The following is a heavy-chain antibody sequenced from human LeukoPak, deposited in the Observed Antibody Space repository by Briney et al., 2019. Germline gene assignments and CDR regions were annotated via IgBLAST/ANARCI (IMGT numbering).Heavy chain of an antibody. D-gene: IGHD5-24*01. J-gene: IGHJ5*02. Sequence: HPGGSLRLSCAASGFTFSNYWMIWVRQAPGKGLEWVGNIKQDGSEKRYADSVRGRFTISRDNAQTSLYLQMNSLRAGDTAVYYCARASNPWLQLTWGQGTLVTVSS. CDR3: ARASNPWLQLT. V-gene: IGHV3-7*05. CDR1: GFTFSNYW. CDR2: IKQDGSEK.